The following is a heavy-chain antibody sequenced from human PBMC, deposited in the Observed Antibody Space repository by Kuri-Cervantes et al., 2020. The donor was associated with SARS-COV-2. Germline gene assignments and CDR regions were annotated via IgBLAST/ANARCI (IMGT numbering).Heavy chain of an antibody. CDR1: GFTFSNYA. V-gene: IGHV3-48*01. CDR2: ISSSSSTI. D-gene: IGHD3-3*01. Sequence: GESLKISCAASGFTFSNYAMSWVRQAPGKGLEWVSYISSSSSTIYYADSVKGRFTISRDDAKNSLYLQMNSLRAEDTAVYYCARDPGSTIFGVVIIPSDAFDIWGQGTMVTVSS. J-gene: IGHJ3*02. CDR3: ARDPGSTIFGVVIIPSDAFDI.